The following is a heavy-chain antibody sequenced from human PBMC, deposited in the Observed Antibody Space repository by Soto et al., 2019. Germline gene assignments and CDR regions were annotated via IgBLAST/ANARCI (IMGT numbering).Heavy chain of an antibody. V-gene: IGHV3-30*03. CDR2: ISYDGSNK. CDR3: ARGIQLWLPFDY. J-gene: IGHJ4*02. CDR1: GFTFSSYG. Sequence: PGGSLRLSCAASGFTFSSYGMHWVRQAPGKGLEWVAVISYDGSNKYYADSVKGRFTISRDNSKNTLYLQMNSLRAEDTAVYYCARGIQLWLPFDYWGQGTLVTVSS. D-gene: IGHD5-18*01.